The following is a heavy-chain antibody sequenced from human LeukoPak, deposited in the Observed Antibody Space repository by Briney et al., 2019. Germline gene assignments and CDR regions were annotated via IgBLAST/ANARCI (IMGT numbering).Heavy chain of an antibody. V-gene: IGHV3-48*04. D-gene: IGHD3-3*01. Sequence: LSGGSLRLSCAASGFTFSSYSMNWVRQAPGKGLEWVSYISSSGSTIYYADSVKGRFTISRDNAKNSLYLQMNSLRAEDTAVYYCARDSLDFWSGYYFDYWGQGTLVTVSS. J-gene: IGHJ4*02. CDR1: GFTFSSYS. CDR2: ISSSGSTI. CDR3: ARDSLDFWSGYYFDY.